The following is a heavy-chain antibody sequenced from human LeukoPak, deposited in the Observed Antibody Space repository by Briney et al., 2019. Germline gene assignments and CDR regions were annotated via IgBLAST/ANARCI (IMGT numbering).Heavy chain of an antibody. CDR3: ARVRNYYYYMDV. V-gene: IGHV1-8*03. CDR2: MNPNSGNT. J-gene: IGHJ6*03. Sequence: ASVKVSCKASGYTFTSYYINWVRQATGQGLEWMGWMNPNSGNTGYAQKFQGRVTITRNTSISTAYMELSSLRSEDTAVYYCARVRNYYYYMDVWGKGTTVTVSS. CDR1: GYTFTSYY. D-gene: IGHD4-17*01.